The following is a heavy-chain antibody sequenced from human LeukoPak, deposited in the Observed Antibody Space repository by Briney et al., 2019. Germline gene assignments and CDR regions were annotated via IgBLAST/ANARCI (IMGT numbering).Heavy chain of an antibody. CDR1: GSSISDSYT. CDR2: IYHSGSA. J-gene: IGHJ4*02. V-gene: IGHV4-38-2*02. CDR3: ARLNYYDSIAYYFDY. Sequence: PSETLSLTCSVSGSSISDSYTWGWVRQSPGKGLQWIGNIYHSGSAYYNPSLKSRVSMSVDTSSNQFSLTLTSVTAADTAVYFCARLNYYDSIAYYFDYWGQGTLVTVSS. D-gene: IGHD3-22*01.